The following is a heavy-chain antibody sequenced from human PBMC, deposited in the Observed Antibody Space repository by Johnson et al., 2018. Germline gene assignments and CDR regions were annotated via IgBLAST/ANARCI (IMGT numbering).Heavy chain of an antibody. V-gene: IGHV3-30-3*01. Sequence: QVQLVESGGGVVQPVRSLRLSCAASGFTFSTHAINWVRQAPGKGLEWVAVISYDGSDKYYADSVKGRFTISRDNSKNTLYLQLNSLRAEDTAVYYCARGVFDGYMDVWGKGTTVTVSS. CDR3: ARGVFDGYMDV. CDR1: GFTFSTHA. J-gene: IGHJ6*03. D-gene: IGHD3-9*01. CDR2: ISYDGSDK.